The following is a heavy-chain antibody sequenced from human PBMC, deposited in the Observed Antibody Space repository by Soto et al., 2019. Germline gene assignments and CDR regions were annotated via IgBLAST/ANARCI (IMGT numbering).Heavy chain of an antibody. V-gene: IGHV3-73*01. CDR1: GFTFSGSA. J-gene: IGHJ4*02. CDR3: TRLMVRGVPGDY. D-gene: IGHD3-10*01. CDR2: IRSKANSYAT. Sequence: GGSLRLSCAASGFTFSGSAMHWVRQASGKGLEWVGRIRSKANSYATAYAASVKGRFTISRDDSKNTAYLQMNSLKTEDTAVYYCTRLMVRGVPGDYWGQGTLVTVSS.